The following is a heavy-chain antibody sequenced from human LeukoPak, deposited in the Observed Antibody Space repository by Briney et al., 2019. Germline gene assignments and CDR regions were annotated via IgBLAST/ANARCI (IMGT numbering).Heavy chain of an antibody. CDR1: GFTFDKYG. Sequence: GGSLRLSCAASGFTFDKYGMSWVRQAPGKGLEWVSGIDWNGGSTGYADSVKGRFTISRDNAKNSLFLQMNTLRAEDTALYYCAKDSTYYYDSSGYYYWRWFDYWGQGTLVTVSS. J-gene: IGHJ4*02. CDR3: AKDSTYYYDSSGYYYWRWFDY. CDR2: IDWNGGST. V-gene: IGHV3-20*04. D-gene: IGHD3-22*01.